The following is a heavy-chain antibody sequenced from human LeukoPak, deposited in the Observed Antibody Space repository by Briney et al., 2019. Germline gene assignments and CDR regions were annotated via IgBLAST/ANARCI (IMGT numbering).Heavy chain of an antibody. V-gene: IGHV4-34*01. CDR2: INHSGST. CDR1: GGSFSGYY. J-gene: IGHJ4*02. D-gene: IGHD2-15*01. Sequence: PSETLSLTCAVYGGSFSGYYWSWIRQPPGKGLEWIGEINHSGSTNYNPSLKSRVTISVDTPKNQFSLKLSSVTAADTAVYYCARGDIVVVVAAPHFDYWGQGTPVTVSS. CDR3: ARGDIVVVVAAPHFDY.